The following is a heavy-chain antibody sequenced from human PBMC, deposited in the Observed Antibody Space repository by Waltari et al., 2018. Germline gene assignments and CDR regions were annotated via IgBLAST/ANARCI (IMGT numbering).Heavy chain of an antibody. J-gene: IGHJ4*02. CDR3: ARDREWGLLSFGELSY. Sequence: QVHLVESGGGVWGGVVQPGRSLRLSCAASGFIFSSYAMHWVRQAPGKGVEWVAIISYDGNKEFYADSVKGRFTISRDNSKNTVDLQMDSLRPDDTGVYYCARDREWGLLSFGELSYWGQGTLVTVSS. D-gene: IGHD3-10*01. CDR2: ISYDGNKE. CDR1: GFIFSSYA. V-gene: IGHV3-30-3*01.